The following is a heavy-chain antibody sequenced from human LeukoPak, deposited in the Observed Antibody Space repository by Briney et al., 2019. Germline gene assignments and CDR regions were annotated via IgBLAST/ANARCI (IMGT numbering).Heavy chain of an antibody. V-gene: IGHV4-4*07. CDR1: GGSISNFC. CDR2: IYTSGST. J-gene: IGHJ4*02. D-gene: IGHD6-13*01. CDR3: ARSEGIAAKGAFDY. Sequence: PSETLSLTCTVSGGSISNFCWSWIRQPAGKGLEWIGRIYTSGSTNYSPSLKSRVTMSVDTSKNQFSLKLSSVTAADTAVYYCARSEGIAAKGAFDYWGQGTLVTVSS.